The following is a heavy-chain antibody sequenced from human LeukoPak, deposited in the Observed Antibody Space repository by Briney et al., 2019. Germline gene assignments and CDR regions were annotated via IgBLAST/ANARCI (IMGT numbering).Heavy chain of an antibody. CDR1: GGSISSSSYC. CDR2: IYYSGST. Sequence: PSETLSLTCTVSGGSISSSSYCWGWIRQPPGKGLEWIGSIYYSGSTYYNPSLKSRVTISVDTSKNQFSLKLSSVTAADTAVYYCARHAAVDTAMVNWGQGTLVTVSS. D-gene: IGHD5-18*01. J-gene: IGHJ4*02. V-gene: IGHV4-39*01. CDR3: ARHAAVDTAMVN.